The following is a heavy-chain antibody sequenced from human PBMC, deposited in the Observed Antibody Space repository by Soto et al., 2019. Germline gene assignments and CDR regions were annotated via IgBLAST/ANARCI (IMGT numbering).Heavy chain of an antibody. V-gene: IGHV4-31*03. J-gene: IGHJ5*01. D-gene: IGHD1-26*01. Sequence: QVQLQESGPGLVKPSQTLSLTCSVSGGSISSGGYYWSWIRQHPEKGLEWIGYIYYSGSTNYNPSLKSRVIISVDTSSSRFSLDLRSVTAAGTAIYYCARHSASWQWFDYWGQGTLVTVSS. CDR2: IYYSGST. CDR3: ARHSASWQWFDY. CDR1: GGSISSGGYY.